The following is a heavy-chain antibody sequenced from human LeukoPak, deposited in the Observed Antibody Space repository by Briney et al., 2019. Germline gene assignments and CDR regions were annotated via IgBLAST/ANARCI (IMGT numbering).Heavy chain of an antibody. D-gene: IGHD4-17*01. J-gene: IGHJ5*02. Sequence: GGSLRLSCAASGFTFSSYGMHWVRQAPGQGLEWMGIINPSGGSTSYAQKFQGRVTMTRDTSTSTVYMELSSLRSEDTAVYYCARDVATVTERLCWFDPWGQGTLVTVSS. V-gene: IGHV1-46*01. CDR2: INPSGGST. CDR1: GFTFSSYG. CDR3: ARDVATVTERLCWFDP.